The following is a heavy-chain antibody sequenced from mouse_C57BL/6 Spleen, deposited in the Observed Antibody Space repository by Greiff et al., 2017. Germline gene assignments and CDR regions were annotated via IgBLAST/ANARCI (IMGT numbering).Heavy chain of an antibody. CDR3: ARYYYDYDDYAMDY. D-gene: IGHD2-4*01. CDR1: GYTFTDYY. Sequence: VQLQQSGPELVKPGASVKISCKASGYTFTDYYMNWVKQSHGKSLEWIGDINPNNGGTSYNQKFKGKATLTVDKSSSTAYMELRSLTSEDSAVYYCARYYYDYDDYAMDYWGQGTSVTVSS. J-gene: IGHJ4*01. CDR2: INPNNGGT. V-gene: IGHV1-26*01.